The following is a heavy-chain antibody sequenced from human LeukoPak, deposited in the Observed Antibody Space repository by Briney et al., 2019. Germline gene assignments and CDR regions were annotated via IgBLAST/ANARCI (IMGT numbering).Heavy chain of an antibody. CDR2: INHSGST. Sequence: SETLSLTCAVHGGSFSGYYWSWIRQPLEKGLEWIGEINHSGSTNYNPSLKSRVTISVDTSKNQFSLKLSSVTAADTAVYYCARSSGYYYFDYWGQGTLVTVSS. CDR1: GGSFSGYY. D-gene: IGHD6-19*01. CDR3: ARSSGYYYFDY. J-gene: IGHJ4*02. V-gene: IGHV4-34*01.